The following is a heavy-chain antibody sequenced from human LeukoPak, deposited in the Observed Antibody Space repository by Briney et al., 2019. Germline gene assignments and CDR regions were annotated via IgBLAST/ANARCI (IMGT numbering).Heavy chain of an antibody. CDR3: AADVIYDSD. CDR1: GFIFSNSA. Sequence: SVKVSCKASGFIFSNSAMQWVRHTRGQRLECIGWIVVGSGYTNYAQKFQERVTITRDMSTSTAYMELSSLRSEDTAVYYCAADVIYDSDWGQGTLVTVSS. J-gene: IGHJ4*02. V-gene: IGHV1-58*02. D-gene: IGHD3-10*01. CDR2: IVVGSGYT.